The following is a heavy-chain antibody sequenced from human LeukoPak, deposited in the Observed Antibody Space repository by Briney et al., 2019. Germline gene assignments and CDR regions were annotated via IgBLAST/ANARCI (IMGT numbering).Heavy chain of an antibody. CDR3: ARHSASRSLLAAPGAFDI. CDR1: GGSISSYY. V-gene: IGHV4-59*08. D-gene: IGHD6-6*01. CDR2: IYYSGST. J-gene: IGHJ3*02. Sequence: SETLSLTCTVSGGSISSYYWSWIRPPPGRGLEWIGYIYYSGSTNYNPSLNSRVTISVGTSKNQFSLKLTSVTAADTAVYYCARHSASRSLLAAPGAFDIWGQGTMVTVSS.